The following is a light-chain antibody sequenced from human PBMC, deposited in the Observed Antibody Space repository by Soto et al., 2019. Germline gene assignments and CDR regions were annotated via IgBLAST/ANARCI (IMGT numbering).Light chain of an antibody. Sequence: EKVMTQSPAALSVSPGERATLSCRASQSVNSNLVWYQRKPGQAPRLLLYGASTRATGIPARFSGSASGTEFTLTISSLQSEDSAVYYCQQYNDWPLTFGGGTKVEIK. CDR1: QSVNSN. J-gene: IGKJ4*01. CDR2: GAS. CDR3: QQYNDWPLT. V-gene: IGKV3-15*01.